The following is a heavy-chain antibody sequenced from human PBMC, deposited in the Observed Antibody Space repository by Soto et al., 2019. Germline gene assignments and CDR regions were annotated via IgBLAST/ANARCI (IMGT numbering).Heavy chain of an antibody. Sequence: PGGSLRLSCAASGFTFSSYAMSWVRQAPGKGLEWVSAISGSGGSTYYADSVKGRFTISGDNSKNTLYLQMNSLRAEDTAVYYCAKASVPMYYFDYWGQGTLVTVSS. CDR3: AKASVPMYYFDY. D-gene: IGHD3-10*01. V-gene: IGHV3-23*01. CDR1: GFTFSSYA. CDR2: ISGSGGST. J-gene: IGHJ4*02.